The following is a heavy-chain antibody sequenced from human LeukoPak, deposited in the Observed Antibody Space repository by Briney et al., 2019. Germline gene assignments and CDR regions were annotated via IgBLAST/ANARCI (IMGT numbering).Heavy chain of an antibody. CDR3: ARGLDGDQRGWYFDL. CDR1: GYTFTGYY. J-gene: IGHJ2*01. CDR2: INPNSGGT. V-gene: IGHV1-2*02. Sequence: ASVKVSCKASGYTFTGYYMHWVRQAPGQGLEWMGWINPNSGGTNYAQKFQGRVTMTRDTSISTAYMELSRLRSDDTAVYYCARGLDGDQRGWYFDLWGRGTLVTVSS. D-gene: IGHD4-17*01.